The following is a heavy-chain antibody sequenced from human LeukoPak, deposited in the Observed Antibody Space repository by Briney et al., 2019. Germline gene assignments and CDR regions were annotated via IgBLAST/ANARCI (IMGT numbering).Heavy chain of an antibody. D-gene: IGHD5-12*01. J-gene: IGHJ4*02. CDR1: GFTFSSYT. Sequence: PGGSLRLSCAASGFTFSSYTMNWVRQAPGKGLEWVSSISSSSYIYYADSVKGRFTISRDNAKSSLFLQMNSLRAEDTAVYYCARPREYSGYVLDYWGQGTLVTVSS. CDR3: ARPREYSGYVLDY. V-gene: IGHV3-21*01. CDR2: ISSSSYI.